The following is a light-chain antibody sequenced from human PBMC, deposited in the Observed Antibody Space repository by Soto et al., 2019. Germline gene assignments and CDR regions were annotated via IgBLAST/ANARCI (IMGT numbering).Light chain of an antibody. CDR2: KAS. V-gene: IGKV1-5*03. CDR1: QSISPW. Sequence: DIQMTQSPSTLAASVGDRVTITCRASQSISPWMAWYQQKPGKAPRLLIYKASNLERGVPSRFSGSGSGTELTLTTTSRQPDDFETYTCQQYNLDPTFGKGTKGK. CDR3: QQYNLDPT. J-gene: IGKJ1*01.